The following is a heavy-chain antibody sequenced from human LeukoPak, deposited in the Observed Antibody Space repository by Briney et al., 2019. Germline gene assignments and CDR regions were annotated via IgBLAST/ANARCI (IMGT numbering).Heavy chain of an antibody. J-gene: IGHJ6*03. D-gene: IGHD1-7*01. CDR3: ARRWNYGRNYYIDV. CDR1: GGSFSNYY. V-gene: IGHV4-34*01. Sequence: PSETLSLTCAVYGGSFSNYYWSWIRQPPGKGLEWIGEINDSGRTNYNPSLMSRVTVFVDTSKNQFSLRLTSVTATDTAVYYCARRWNYGRNYYIDVWGNGATVSVSS. CDR2: INDSGRT.